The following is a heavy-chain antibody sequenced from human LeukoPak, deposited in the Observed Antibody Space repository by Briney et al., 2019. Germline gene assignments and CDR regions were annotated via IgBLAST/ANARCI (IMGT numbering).Heavy chain of an antibody. CDR1: GFTFSNSA. Sequence: SGGSLRLSCAASGFTFSNSAMNWVRQVPGKGLGWVSSIDYDSSHIYYAASVRGRFTISRDNARSSVYLQMNSLRVEDAAVYYCARDPLRYLRVGHYDYWGQGTLVAVSS. V-gene: IGHV3-21*01. J-gene: IGHJ4*02. CDR3: ARDPLRYLRVGHYDY. D-gene: IGHD3-9*01. CDR2: IDYDSSHI.